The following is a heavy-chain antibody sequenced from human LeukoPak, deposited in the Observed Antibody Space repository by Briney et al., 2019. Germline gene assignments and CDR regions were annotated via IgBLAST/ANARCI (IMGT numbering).Heavy chain of an antibody. D-gene: IGHD6-13*01. CDR2: IIPILGIA. J-gene: IGHJ4*02. CDR3: ARDSCGYGPDFDY. Sequence: GASVKVSCKASGGTFSSYAISWVRQAPGQGLEWMGRIIPILGIANYAQKFQGRVTITADKSTSTAYMELSSLRSEDTAVYYCARDSCGYGPDFDYWGQGTLVTVSS. V-gene: IGHV1-69*04. CDR1: GGTFSSYA.